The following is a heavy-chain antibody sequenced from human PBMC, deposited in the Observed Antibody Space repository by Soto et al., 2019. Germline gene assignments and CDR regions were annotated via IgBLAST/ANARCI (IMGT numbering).Heavy chain of an antibody. V-gene: IGHV1-18*01. J-gene: IGHJ6*02. D-gene: IGHD5-18*01. CDR3: ARAADTAMVPTHYYYYGMDV. Sequence: QVQLVQSGAEVKKPGASVKVSCKASGYTFTSYGISWVRQAPGQGLEWMGWISAYNGNTNYAQKLQGRVTMTTDTSPSTAYMELRSLRSDDTAVYYCARAADTAMVPTHYYYYGMDVWGQGTTVTVSS. CDR1: GYTFTSYG. CDR2: ISAYNGNT.